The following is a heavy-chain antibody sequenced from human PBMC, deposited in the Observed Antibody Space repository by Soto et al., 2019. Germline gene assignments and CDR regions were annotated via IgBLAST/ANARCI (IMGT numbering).Heavy chain of an antibody. CDR2: ISDDGSDK. Sequence: GGSLRLSCVASGFTFNRYGIHWVRQAPGKGLEWVALISDDGSDKDYADSVKGRFTISRDNSKNTVYLQMNSLRAEDTAIYYCARARAASLLRVPSSYWGQGTLVTVSS. J-gene: IGHJ4*02. CDR3: ARARAASLLRVPSSY. V-gene: IGHV3-30*03. CDR1: GFTFNRYG. D-gene: IGHD2-21*02.